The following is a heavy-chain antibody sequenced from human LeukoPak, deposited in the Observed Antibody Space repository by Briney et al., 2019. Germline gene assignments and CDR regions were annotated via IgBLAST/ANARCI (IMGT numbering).Heavy chain of an antibody. D-gene: IGHD2-2*01. Sequence: PGGSLRLSCAASGFTFSSYAMSWVRQATGKGLEWVSAIRGSGGSTYYADSVKGRFTISRDNSKNTLYLQMNSLRAEDTAVYYCATDPNLGYCSSTSCSTADYWGQGTLVTVSS. CDR2: IRGSGGST. CDR3: ATDPNLGYCSSTSCSTADY. V-gene: IGHV3-23*01. CDR1: GFTFSSYA. J-gene: IGHJ4*02.